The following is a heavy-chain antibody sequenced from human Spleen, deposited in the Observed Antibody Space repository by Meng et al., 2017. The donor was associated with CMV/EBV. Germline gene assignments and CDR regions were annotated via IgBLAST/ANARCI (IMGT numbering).Heavy chain of an antibody. Sequence: GESLKISCAASGFTFSSYGMHWVRQAPGKGLEWVSRINSDGSSTSYADSVKGRFTISRDNAKNTLYLQMNSLRAEDTAVYYCARGGRGGYNWFDPWGQGTLVTVSS. CDR1: GFTFSSYG. D-gene: IGHD1-26*01. CDR3: ARGGRGGYNWFDP. CDR2: INSDGSST. J-gene: IGHJ5*02. V-gene: IGHV3-74*01.